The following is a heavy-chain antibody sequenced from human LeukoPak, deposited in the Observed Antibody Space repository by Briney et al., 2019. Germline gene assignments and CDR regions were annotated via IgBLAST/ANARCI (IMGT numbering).Heavy chain of an antibody. CDR3: ARAVNYYDSSGYYGHY. Sequence: ASVKVSCKASGGTFISYAISWVRQAPGQGLEWMGGIIPIFGTANYAQKFQGRVTITADESTSTAYMELSSLRSEDTAVYYCARAVNYYDSSGYYGHYWGQGTLVTVSS. CDR2: IIPIFGTA. CDR1: GGTFISYA. J-gene: IGHJ4*02. V-gene: IGHV1-69*01. D-gene: IGHD3-22*01.